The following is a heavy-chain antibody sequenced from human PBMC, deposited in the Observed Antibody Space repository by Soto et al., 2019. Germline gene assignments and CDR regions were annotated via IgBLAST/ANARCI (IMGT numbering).Heavy chain of an antibody. Sequence: SETLSLTCAVSGGSISSGGYSWSWIRQPPGKGLEWIGYIYHSGSTYYNPSLKSRVTISVDRSKNQFSLKLSSVTAADTAVYYCARGSLPYCSGGSCYPGGFDYWGQATLVTVPS. J-gene: IGHJ4*02. CDR2: IYHSGST. CDR3: ARGSLPYCSGGSCYPGGFDY. V-gene: IGHV4-30-2*01. CDR1: GGSISSGGYS. D-gene: IGHD2-15*01.